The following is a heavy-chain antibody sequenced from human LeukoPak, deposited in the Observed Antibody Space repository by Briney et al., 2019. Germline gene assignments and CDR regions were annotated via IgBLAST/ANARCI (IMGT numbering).Heavy chain of an antibody. CDR3: TRDPDTSSKVDY. CDR2: ISSSGSVL. J-gene: IGHJ4*02. V-gene: IGHV3-11*01. D-gene: IGHD2/OR15-2a*01. CDR1: GFTFSNYY. Sequence: GGSLRLSCAASGFTFSNYYMSWIRQAPGKGLEWVAYISSSGSVLYYADSVKGRFTVSRDNTENSLYLQMGSLRAEDTAVYYCTRDPDTSSKVDYWGQGILVTVSS.